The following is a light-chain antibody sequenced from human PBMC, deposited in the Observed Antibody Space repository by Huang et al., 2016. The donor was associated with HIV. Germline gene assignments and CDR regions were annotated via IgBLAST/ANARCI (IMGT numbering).Light chain of an antibody. Sequence: EIVLTQSPATLSLSPGDRATLSCRASQSVTRSLAWYQQKPGQAPRLLIYDASNRATGSPARFSGSGSGTDFTLTISSLEPEDFAVYYCQQRSTWPAITFGHGTRLEIK. J-gene: IGKJ5*01. CDR3: QQRSTWPAIT. CDR1: QSVTRS. CDR2: DAS. V-gene: IGKV3-11*01.